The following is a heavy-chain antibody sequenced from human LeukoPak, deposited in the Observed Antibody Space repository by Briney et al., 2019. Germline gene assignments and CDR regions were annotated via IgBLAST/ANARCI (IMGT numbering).Heavy chain of an antibody. J-gene: IGHJ5*02. CDR2: IYYSGST. Sequence: TSETLSLTCTVSGGSISSYYWSWIRQPPGKGLEWIGYIYYSGSTNYNPSLKSRVTISVDTSKNQFSLKLSSVTAADTAVYYCARGNYGSGSYGSWFDPWGQGTLVTVSS. CDR1: GGSISSYY. D-gene: IGHD3-10*01. V-gene: IGHV4-59*01. CDR3: ARGNYGSGSYGSWFDP.